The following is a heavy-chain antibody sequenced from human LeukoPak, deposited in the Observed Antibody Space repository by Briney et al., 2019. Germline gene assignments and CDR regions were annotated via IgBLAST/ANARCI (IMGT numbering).Heavy chain of an antibody. J-gene: IGHJ4*02. CDR3: TKVRSGSSNWALRVFDY. V-gene: IGHV3-23*01. CDR1: GFTFSSYA. CDR2: ISPGGGTT. D-gene: IGHD4-11*01. Sequence: PGGSLRLSCAASGFTFSSYAMGWVRQLRGGGLEWVSTISPGGGTTYYAESMKGRFTISRDNSKSTLYLEMNSLRVEDTAVYYCTKVRSGSSNWALRVFDYWGQGALVTVSS.